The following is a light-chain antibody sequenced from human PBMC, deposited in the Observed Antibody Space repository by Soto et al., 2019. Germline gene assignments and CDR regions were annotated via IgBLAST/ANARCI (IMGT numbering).Light chain of an antibody. CDR3: CSYAGHSNVL. CDR1: SSDVGSYNL. Sequence: QLVLTQPASVSGSPGQSITISCTGTSSDVGSYNLVSWYQQHPGKAPKLMIYEGSKRPSGVSNRFSGSKSGNTASLTISGLQTEDEADFYCCSYAGHSNVLFGGGTKLTVL. V-gene: IGLV2-23*01. J-gene: IGLJ2*01. CDR2: EGS.